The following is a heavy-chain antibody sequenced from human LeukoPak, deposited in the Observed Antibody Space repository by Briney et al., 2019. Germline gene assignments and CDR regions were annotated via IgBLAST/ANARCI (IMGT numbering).Heavy chain of an antibody. V-gene: IGHV1-18*01. D-gene: IGHD3-3*01. CDR1: GYTFTSYG. CDR3: ARDGPRTEWFRNWFDP. Sequence: ASVKVSCKASGYTFTSYGISWVRQAPGQGLEWMGWISAYNGNTNYAQKFQGRVTMTRDTSTSTVYMELSSLRSEDTAVYYCARDGPRTEWFRNWFDPWGQGTLVTVSS. J-gene: IGHJ5*02. CDR2: ISAYNGNT.